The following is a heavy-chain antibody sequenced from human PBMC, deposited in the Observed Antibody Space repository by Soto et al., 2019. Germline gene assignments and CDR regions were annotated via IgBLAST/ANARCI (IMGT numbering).Heavy chain of an antibody. J-gene: IGHJ4*02. D-gene: IGHD6-19*01. CDR2: ISSDGSNK. CDR3: AKDTANGWYSGIDH. V-gene: IGHV3-30*18. CDR1: AFTFSFYV. Sequence: XLSCAASAFTFSFYVIHWVRQAPVKGLEWVAVISSDGSNKYYADSVKGRFTISRDNSRNTLYLQMSSLRIDDTAVYYCAKDTANGWYSGIDHWGQGTLVTVSS.